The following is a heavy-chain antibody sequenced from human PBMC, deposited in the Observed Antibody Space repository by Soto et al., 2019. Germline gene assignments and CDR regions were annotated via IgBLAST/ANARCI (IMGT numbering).Heavy chain of an antibody. J-gene: IGHJ5*02. Sequence: PSETLSLTCTVSGGSVSSGSYYWSWIRQPPGKGLEWIGYIYYSGSTNYNPSLKSRVTISVDTSKNQFSLKLSSVTAADTAVYYCARESAVITTGITGFDPRGQGTLVTVSS. CDR1: GGSVSSGSYY. CDR3: ARESAVITTGITGFDP. CDR2: IYYSGST. D-gene: IGHD3-22*01. V-gene: IGHV4-61*01.